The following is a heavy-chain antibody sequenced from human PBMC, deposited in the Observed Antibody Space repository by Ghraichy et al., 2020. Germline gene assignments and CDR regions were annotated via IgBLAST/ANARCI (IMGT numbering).Heavy chain of an antibody. Sequence: SETPSLTCTVSGVSITNYYFSWIRQPPGKGLEYIGYMFYSGITNYNPSLKSRVTISVDASKKQFFLNLSSVTAADTAVYYCARGGGSNYYYGMDVWGQGTTVTVSS. J-gene: IGHJ6*02. CDR1: GVSITNYY. D-gene: IGHD2-15*01. CDR2: MFYSGIT. V-gene: IGHV4-59*01. CDR3: ARGGGSNYYYGMDV.